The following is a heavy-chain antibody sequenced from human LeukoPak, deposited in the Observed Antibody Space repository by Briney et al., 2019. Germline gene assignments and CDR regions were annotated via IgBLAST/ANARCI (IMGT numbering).Heavy chain of an antibody. V-gene: IGHV1-46*01. CDR3: ATDRPSRYYDFWSGYSF. Sequence: RASVKVSCKASGYTFTSYYMHWVRQAPGQGLEWMGIINPSGGSTSYAQKFQGRVTMTRDTSTSTVYMELSSLRSEDTAVYYCATDRPSRYYDFWSGYSFWGQGTLVTVSS. J-gene: IGHJ4*02. CDR2: INPSGGST. CDR1: GYTFTSYY. D-gene: IGHD3-3*01.